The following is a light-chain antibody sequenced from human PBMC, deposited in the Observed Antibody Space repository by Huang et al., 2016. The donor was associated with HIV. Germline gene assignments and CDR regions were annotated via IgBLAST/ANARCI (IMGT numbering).Light chain of an antibody. J-gene: IGKJ5*01. CDR1: QVINNW. Sequence: DIQLTQSPSSVSASVGDTVTFTCRASQVINNWLAWYQQRPGKAPKLLFYAAFSLQSGVPSRFSGSRSGTDFTLTITTLQPEDFASYYCLQTNTFPPAFGQGTRLELK. CDR3: LQTNTFPPA. CDR2: AAF. V-gene: IGKV1-12*01.